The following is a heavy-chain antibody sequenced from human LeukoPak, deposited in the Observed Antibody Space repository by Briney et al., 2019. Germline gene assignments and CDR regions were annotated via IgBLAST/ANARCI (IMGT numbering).Heavy chain of an antibody. Sequence: SETLSLTCIVSGDSINSGYFWGWIRQPPGKGLEWVGSIYESGSTYYNPSLKSRVSMSVDASRNQFSLKLTSVTAADTAMYYCARLRRHSSDWYADDYWGQGTLVTVSS. V-gene: IGHV4-38-2*02. D-gene: IGHD6-19*01. CDR1: GDSINSGYF. J-gene: IGHJ4*02. CDR2: IYESGST. CDR3: ARLRRHSSDWYADDY.